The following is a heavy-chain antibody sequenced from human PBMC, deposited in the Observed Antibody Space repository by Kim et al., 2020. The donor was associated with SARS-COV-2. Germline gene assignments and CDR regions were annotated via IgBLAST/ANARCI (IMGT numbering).Heavy chain of an antibody. J-gene: IGHJ4*02. D-gene: IGHD6-13*01. CDR3: ARVGSSWYYFDY. Sequence: SETLSLTCTVSGGSISSYYWSWIRQPPGKGLEWIGYIYYSGSTNYNPSLKSRVTISVDTSKNQFSLKLSSVTAADTAVYYCARVGSSWYYFDYWGQGTLV. CDR1: GGSISSYY. CDR2: IYYSGST. V-gene: IGHV4-59*13.